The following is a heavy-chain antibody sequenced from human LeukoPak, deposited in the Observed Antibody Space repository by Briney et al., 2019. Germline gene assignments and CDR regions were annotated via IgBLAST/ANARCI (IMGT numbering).Heavy chain of an antibody. Sequence: GGSLRLSCAASGFTFSSYAMSWVRQAPGKGLEWVSAISGSGGSTYYADSVKGRFTISRDNSKNTLYLQMNSLRAEDTAVYYCAKGGLSSSWSGYYFDYWGQGTLVTVSS. CDR1: GFTFSSYA. CDR3: AKGGLSSSWSGYYFDY. CDR2: ISGSGGST. D-gene: IGHD6-13*01. V-gene: IGHV3-23*01. J-gene: IGHJ4*02.